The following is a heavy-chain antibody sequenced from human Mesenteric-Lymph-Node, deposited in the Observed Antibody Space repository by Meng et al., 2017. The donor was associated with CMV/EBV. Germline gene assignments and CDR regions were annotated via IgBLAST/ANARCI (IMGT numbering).Heavy chain of an antibody. V-gene: IGHV1-8*01. CDR3: ARDLVGWSGYPPVVAFDI. D-gene: IGHD3-3*01. CDR2: MNPNSGNA. CDR1: GYTFTSYD. J-gene: IGHJ3*02. Sequence: ASVKVSCKASGYTFTSYDINWVRQATGQGLEWMGWMNPNSGNAGYAQKFQGRVTMTRDISINTAYMELSSLTSEDTAVYYCARDLVGWSGYPPVVAFDIWGQGTMVTVSS.